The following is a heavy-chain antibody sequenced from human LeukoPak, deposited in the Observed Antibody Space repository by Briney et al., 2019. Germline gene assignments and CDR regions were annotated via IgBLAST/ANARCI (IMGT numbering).Heavy chain of an antibody. CDR3: AREAESSGYNFDS. Sequence: PSETLSLTCAVYGGSFSGYYWSWIRQPPGKGLEWIGEINHSGSTNYNPSLKSRVTISVDTSKNQFSLKLSSVTAADTAVYYCAREAESSGYNFDSWGQGTLVTVSS. CDR2: INHSGST. J-gene: IGHJ4*02. V-gene: IGHV4-34*01. CDR1: GGSFSGYY. D-gene: IGHD3-22*01.